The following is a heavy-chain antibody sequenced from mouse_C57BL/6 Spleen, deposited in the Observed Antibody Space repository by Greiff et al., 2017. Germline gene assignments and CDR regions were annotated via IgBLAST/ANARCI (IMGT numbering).Heavy chain of an antibody. V-gene: IGHV5-4*01. CDR2: ISDGGSYT. Sequence: EVQRVESGGGLVKPGGSLKLSCAASGFTFSSYAMSWVRQTPEKRLEWVATISDGGSYTYYPDNVKGRFTISRDNAKNNLYLQMSHLKSEDTAMYYCARADSWFAYWGQGTLVTVSA. CDR1: GFTFSSYA. J-gene: IGHJ3*01. CDR3: ARADSWFAY.